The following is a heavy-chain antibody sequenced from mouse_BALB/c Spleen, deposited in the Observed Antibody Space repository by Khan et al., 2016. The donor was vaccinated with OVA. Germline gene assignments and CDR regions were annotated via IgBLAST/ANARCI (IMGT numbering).Heavy chain of an antibody. J-gene: IGHJ2*01. V-gene: IGHV3-2*02. CDR1: GYSITSDYA. D-gene: IGHD1-1*01. Sequence: EVQLQESGPGLVKPSQSLSLTCTVTGYSITSDYAWNWIRQFPGNKLEWVGYISYSGRTSYNPSLKSRISITRDTSKNQIFLQLSSVTTEDTATYYCARSVTITTVVATDFDYWGQGTTLTVSS. CDR3: ARSVTITTVVATDFDY. CDR2: ISYSGRT.